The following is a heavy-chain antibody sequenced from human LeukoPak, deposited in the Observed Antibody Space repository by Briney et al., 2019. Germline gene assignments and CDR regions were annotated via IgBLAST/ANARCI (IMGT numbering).Heavy chain of an antibody. Sequence: GRSLRLSCAASGFTFNDYALYWVRQAPGKGLEWVTLISYDGYDKSYADSVRGRFTISRDNSRNTLYLQMDSLRSEDTAVYYCARDFFPVVDSTWYEIGYWGQGTLVTVSS. D-gene: IGHD2-21*01. V-gene: IGHV3-30-3*01. CDR3: ARDFFPVVDSTWYEIGY. CDR1: GFTFNDYA. J-gene: IGHJ4*02. CDR2: ISYDGYDK.